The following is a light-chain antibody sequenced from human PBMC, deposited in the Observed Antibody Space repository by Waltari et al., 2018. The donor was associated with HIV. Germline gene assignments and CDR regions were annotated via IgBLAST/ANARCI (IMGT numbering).Light chain of an antibody. CDR1: RHTIDFFNF. CDR3: SSFAGTGTPM. V-gene: IGLV2-14*01. Sequence: QSPLYQPASVSGSPGPSITIPCPGVRHTIDFFNFVSWFQLRPGKAPQLIIFGVTRRPSGISSRFSGSTSGGTASLTISDLQIEDEADYFCSSFAGTGTPMFGGGTKLTVL. CDR2: GVT. J-gene: IGLJ3*02.